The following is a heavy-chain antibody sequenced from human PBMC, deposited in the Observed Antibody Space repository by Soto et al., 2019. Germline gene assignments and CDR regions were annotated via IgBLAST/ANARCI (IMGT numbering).Heavy chain of an antibody. V-gene: IGHV3-23*01. CDR3: ATGLRSVYGPFDS. CDR1: GFMFSSYA. CDR2: LSGGGDST. Sequence: EVQLLESGGGLVQPGGSLRLSYAASGFMFSSYAMTWVRQAPGKGLEWVSALSGGGDSTYYAPSVRGRFAISRDNSKNTLYLQMNSLRAEDTAVYYCATGLRSVYGPFDSWGQGTLVTVSS. J-gene: IGHJ4*02. D-gene: IGHD5-12*01.